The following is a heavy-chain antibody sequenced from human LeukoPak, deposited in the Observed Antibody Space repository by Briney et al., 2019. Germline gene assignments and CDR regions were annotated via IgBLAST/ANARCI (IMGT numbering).Heavy chain of an antibody. V-gene: IGHV4-39*07. D-gene: IGHD3-10*01. CDR1: GGSISSSSYY. J-gene: IGHJ5*02. Sequence: SLSLTCTVSGGSISSSSYYWGWIRQPPGKGLEWIGSIYYSGSTYYNPSLKSRVTISVDTSKNQFSLKLSSVTAADTAVYYCARCPSGFGPIDPWGQGTLVTVSS. CDR2: IYYSGST. CDR3: ARCPSGFGPIDP.